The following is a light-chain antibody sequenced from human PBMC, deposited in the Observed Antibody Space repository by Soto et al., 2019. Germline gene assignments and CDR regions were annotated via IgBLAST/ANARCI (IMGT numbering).Light chain of an antibody. V-gene: IGLV1-40*01. CDR3: QSYDSSLSAVV. J-gene: IGLJ2*01. CDR2: GNS. CDR1: SSKIGAGYD. Sequence: QSVLTQPPSVSGAPGQRVTISCTGSSSKIGAGYDVHWYQQLPGTAPKVLIYGNSNRPSGVPDRFSGSKSGTSASLAITGLQAEYEADYYCQSYDSSLSAVVFGGGTKLTVL.